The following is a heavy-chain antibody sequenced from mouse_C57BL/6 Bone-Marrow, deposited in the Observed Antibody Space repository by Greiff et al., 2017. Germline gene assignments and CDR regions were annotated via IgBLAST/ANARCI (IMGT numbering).Heavy chain of an antibody. V-gene: IGHV1-47*01. CDR1: GYTFTTYP. CDR2: FHPYNDDT. D-gene: IGHD2-1*01. Sequence: VQLQESGAELVKPGASVQMSCKASGYTFTTYPIEWMKQNHGKSLEWIGNFHPYNDDTKYNEKFKGKATLTVEKSSSTVYLELSRLTSDDSAVYYCARGGNYGGYYFDYWDQGTTLTVSS. CDR3: ARGGNYGGYYFDY. J-gene: IGHJ2*01.